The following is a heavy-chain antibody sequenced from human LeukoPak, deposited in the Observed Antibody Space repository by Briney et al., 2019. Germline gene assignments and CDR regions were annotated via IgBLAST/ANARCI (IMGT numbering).Heavy chain of an antibody. CDR3: ARHGGSLGYFDN. V-gene: IGHV4-59*08. J-gene: IGHJ4*02. D-gene: IGHD1-26*01. Sequence: PSETLSLTCTVSSGSISTFYWSWIRHPPGKGLEWIGYVYQSGTTSYNPSLKRRVTISADTSKHQFSLRVTSVTAADTAVYYCARHGGSLGYFDNWGQGTLVTVSS. CDR1: SGSISTFY. CDR2: VYQSGTT.